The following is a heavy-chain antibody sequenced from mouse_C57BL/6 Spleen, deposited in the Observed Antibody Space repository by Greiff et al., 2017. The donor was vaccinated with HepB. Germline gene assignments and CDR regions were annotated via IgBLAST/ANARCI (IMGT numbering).Heavy chain of an antibody. V-gene: IGHV5-17*01. J-gene: IGHJ4*01. CDR3: ARPLYGSSPMDY. CDR1: GFTFSDYG. D-gene: IGHD1-1*01. Sequence: EVKVVESGGGLVKPGGSLKLSCAASGFTFSDYGMHWVRQAPEKGLEWVAYISSGSSTIYYADTVKGRFTISRDNAKNTLFLQMTSLRSEDTAMYYCARPLYGSSPMDYWGQGTSVTVSS. CDR2: ISSGSSTI.